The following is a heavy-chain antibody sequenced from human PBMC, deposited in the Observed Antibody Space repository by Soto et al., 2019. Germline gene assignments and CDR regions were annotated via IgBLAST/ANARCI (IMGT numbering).Heavy chain of an antibody. D-gene: IGHD6-13*01. V-gene: IGHV3-23*01. CDR1: GFTFSSYA. Sequence: EVQLLESGGGLVQPGGSLRLSCAASGFTFSSYAMSWVRQAPGKGLEWVSVISGSGDSTYYADSVRGRFTISRDNSKNTLYLPINSVTDADTALYYCGKSSGVAAAGPTKLYGRVVWCQGTRVTVSS. CDR2: ISGSGDST. J-gene: IGHJ6*02. CDR3: GKSSGVAAAGPTKLYGRVV.